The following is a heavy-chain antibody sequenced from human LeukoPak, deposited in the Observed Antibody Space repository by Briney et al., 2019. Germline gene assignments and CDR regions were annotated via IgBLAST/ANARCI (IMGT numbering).Heavy chain of an antibody. D-gene: IGHD5-24*01. V-gene: IGHV4-59*01. CDR3: ARVPVRDGYNFYYYYGMDV. CDR1: GGSISSYY. CDR2: IYYSGST. J-gene: IGHJ6*02. Sequence: PSETLSLTCTVSGGSISSYYWSWIRQPPGKGLEWIGYIYYSGSTNYNPSLKSRVTISVDTSKNQFSLKLSSVTAADTAVYYCARVPVRDGYNFYYYYGMDVWGQGTTVTVSS.